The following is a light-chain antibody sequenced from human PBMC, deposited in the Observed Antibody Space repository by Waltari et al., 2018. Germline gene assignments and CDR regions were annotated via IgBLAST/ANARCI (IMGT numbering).Light chain of an antibody. CDR1: YSTVGNNV. J-gene: IGLJ3*02. CDR3: ASWDDSPNGRWV. V-gene: IGLV1-44*01. CDR2: RND. Sequence: QSVLTQPPSASGTPGQRVTISCSGTYSTVGNNVLNWYQQLPGTVPKLLIYRNDQRPSGVPDRFSGSKSGTSASLAISGLRSEDEADYFCASWDDSPNGRWVFGGGTKVTVL.